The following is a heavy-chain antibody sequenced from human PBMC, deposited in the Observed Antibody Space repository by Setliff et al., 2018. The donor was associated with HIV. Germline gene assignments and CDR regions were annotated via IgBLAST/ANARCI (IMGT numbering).Heavy chain of an antibody. V-gene: IGHV4-59*08. CDR1: GGSITGYY. D-gene: IGHD3-22*01. Sequence: SETLSLTCTVSGGSITGYYWSWIRQPPGKGLEWIGWIYYSGNTRYNPSLKSRVTISLDTSNNQFSLQLTSVTAADPAVYYCARQGAGYYYDSSEYYTGNGFDMCGQGTMVTVSS. CDR3: ARQGAGYYYDSSEYYTGNGFDM. CDR2: IYYSGNT. J-gene: IGHJ3*02.